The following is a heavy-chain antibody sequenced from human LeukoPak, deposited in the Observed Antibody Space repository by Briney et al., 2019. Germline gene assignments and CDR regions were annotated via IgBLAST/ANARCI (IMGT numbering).Heavy chain of an antibody. Sequence: ASVTVSCKASGGTFSSYAISWVRQAPGQGLEWMGRIIPILGIANYAQKFQGRVTITADKSTSTAYMELSSLRSEDTAVYYCARSVLFGGNQYFDYWGQGTLVTVSS. CDR1: GGTFSSYA. CDR3: ARSVLFGGNQYFDY. V-gene: IGHV1-69*04. J-gene: IGHJ4*02. CDR2: IIPILGIA. D-gene: IGHD4-23*01.